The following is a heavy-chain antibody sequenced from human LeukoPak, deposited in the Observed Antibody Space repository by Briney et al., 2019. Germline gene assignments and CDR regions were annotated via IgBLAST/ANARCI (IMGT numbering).Heavy chain of an antibody. J-gene: IGHJ6*02. V-gene: IGHV3-9*01. CDR2: MSWTSGSI. Sequence: GGSLRLSCGVSEFTFDDYVIHWVRQGPGKGLEWVAAMSWTSGSIAYADSVKGRFNIFRDNAQSSLYLQMNSLRAEDTVFYYCARSSGSYDGYYGVEVWGQGTTVIVSS. CDR1: EFTFDDYV. CDR3: ARSSGSYDGYYGVEV. D-gene: IGHD6-19*01.